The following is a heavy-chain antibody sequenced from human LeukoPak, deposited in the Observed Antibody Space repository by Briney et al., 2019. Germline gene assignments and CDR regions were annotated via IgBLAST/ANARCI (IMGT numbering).Heavy chain of an antibody. CDR1: GDSVSSNSAA. CDR3: ARANLGLWFGELSTHFGY. J-gene: IGHJ4*02. D-gene: IGHD3-10*01. CDR2: TYYRSKWYN. V-gene: IGHV6-1*01. Sequence: SQTLSLTCAISGDSVSSNSAAWNWIRQSPSRGLEWLGRTYYRSKWYNDYAVSVKSRITINPDTSRNQFSLQLNSVTPEDTAVYYCARANLGLWFGELSTHFGYWGQGTLVTVSS.